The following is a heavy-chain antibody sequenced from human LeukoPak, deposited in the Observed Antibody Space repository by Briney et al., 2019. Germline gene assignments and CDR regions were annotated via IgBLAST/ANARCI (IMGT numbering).Heavy chain of an antibody. J-gene: IGHJ4*02. D-gene: IGHD1-14*01. V-gene: IGHV3-15*01. CDR2: IKSNTDGGTI. CDR1: GFSFNNAW. Sequence: GGSLRLSCAASGFSFNNAWMSWVRQAPGKGLEWLGRIKSNTDGGTIDYAAPVKGRFTISRDDSENMLFLQMNSLRTEDTAVYHCTTDLRWYNIWYAGYWGQGTLVTVSS. CDR3: TTDLRWYNIWYAGY.